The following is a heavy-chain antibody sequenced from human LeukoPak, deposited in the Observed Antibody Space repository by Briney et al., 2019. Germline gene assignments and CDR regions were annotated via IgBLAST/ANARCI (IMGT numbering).Heavy chain of an antibody. CDR2: IKQDGSEK. J-gene: IGHJ4*02. V-gene: IGHV3-7*01. CDR3: AREDCSSTSCYYDY. D-gene: IGHD2-2*01. CDR1: GFTFDDYG. Sequence: GGSLRLSCAASGFTFDDYGMSWVRQAPGKGLEWVANIKQDGSEKYYVDSVKGRFTISRDNAKNSLYLQMNSLRAEDTAVYYCAREDCSSTSCYYDYWGQGTLVTVSS.